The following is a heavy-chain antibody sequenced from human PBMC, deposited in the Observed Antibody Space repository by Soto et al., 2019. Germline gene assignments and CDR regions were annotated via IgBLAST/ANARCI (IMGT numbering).Heavy chain of an antibody. J-gene: IGHJ6*02. Sequence: VESLKISCKGSGYIFTSYWICCLRQMPVKVLEWMGIIYPGDSDTRYSPSFQGQVTISADKSISTAYLQWSSLKASDTAMYYCARHYCSSTSCYPVCYYYYGMDVWGQGTTVTVSS. CDR3: ARHYCSSTSCYPVCYYYYGMDV. CDR1: GYIFTSYW. V-gene: IGHV5-51*01. D-gene: IGHD2-2*01. CDR2: IYPGDSDT.